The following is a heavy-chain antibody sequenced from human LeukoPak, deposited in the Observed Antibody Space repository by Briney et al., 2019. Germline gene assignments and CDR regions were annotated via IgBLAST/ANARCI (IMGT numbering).Heavy chain of an antibody. J-gene: IGHJ4*02. CDR2: IYPGDSDT. V-gene: IGHV5-51*01. CDR1: GYSFTSYW. CDR3: ARLAYSSGWYVGAMDY. D-gene: IGHD6-19*01. Sequence: GESLKISCKASGYSFTSYWIAWMRQMPGKRLEWMGIIYPGDSDTRYRPSFQGQVTISADQSISPAYLQWSSLRASDGAMYYCARLAYSSGWYVGAMDYWGQGTLVTVSS.